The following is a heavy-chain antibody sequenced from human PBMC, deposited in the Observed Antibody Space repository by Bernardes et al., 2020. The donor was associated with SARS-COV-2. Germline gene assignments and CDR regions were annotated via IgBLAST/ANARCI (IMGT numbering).Heavy chain of an antibody. CDR2: FYYGGIS. Sequence: SETLSLTCTVSGGSISSSSYYWGWIRQPPGKGLEWVGNFYYGGISHYNPSLQSRVTISGDTPRNQLFLKVNSVTAADTAVYYCARQSIIGTTVLYYFDYWGQGTLVTVSS. J-gene: IGHJ4*02. D-gene: IGHD1-7*01. V-gene: IGHV4-39*01. CDR1: GGSISSSSYY. CDR3: ARQSIIGTTVLYYFDY.